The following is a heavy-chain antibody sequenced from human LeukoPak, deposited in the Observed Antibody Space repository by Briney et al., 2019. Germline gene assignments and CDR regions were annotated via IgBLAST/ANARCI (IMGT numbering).Heavy chain of an antibody. CDR1: GGSISSYY. CDR3: ARDRTPNGYSSGWRI. CDR2: IYYSGST. J-gene: IGHJ3*02. V-gene: IGHV4-59*01. Sequence: SETLSLTCTVSGGSISSYYWSWIRQPPGKGLEWIGYIYYSGSTNYSPSLKSRVTISVDTSKNQFSLKLSSVTAADTAVYYCARDRTPNGYSSGWRIWGQGTMVTVSS. D-gene: IGHD6-19*01.